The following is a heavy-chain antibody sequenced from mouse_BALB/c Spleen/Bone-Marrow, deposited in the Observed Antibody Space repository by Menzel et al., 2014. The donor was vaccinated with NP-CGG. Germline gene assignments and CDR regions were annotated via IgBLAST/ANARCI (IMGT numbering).Heavy chain of an antibody. CDR2: IDPANSYT. J-gene: IGHJ1*01. Sequence: EVKLVESRAELVKPGASVNLSCTTSGFNIKDTYIHWIKQRPEQGLEWIGRIDPANSYTKCDPKFQDKATITADTSSNTAYLQLGSLTSEDTAAYYCSRYSDYWNFDVWGAGTTVTVSS. CDR1: GFNIKDTY. V-gene: IGHV14-3*02. CDR3: SRYSDYWNFDV.